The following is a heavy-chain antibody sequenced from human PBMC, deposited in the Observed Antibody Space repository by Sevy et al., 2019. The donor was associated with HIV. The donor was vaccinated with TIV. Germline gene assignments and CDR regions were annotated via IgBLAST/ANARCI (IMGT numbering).Heavy chain of an antibody. V-gene: IGHV3-74*01. CDR3: ARGGRFSSDAFDI. Sequence: GGSLRLSCAASGFTFSSYWMHWVRQGPGKGLEWVSRIKSDGGSTNYADSVKGRFTISRDNAKNTLYLQTNSLRAEDTAVYYCARGGRFSSDAFDIWGQGTMVTVSS. CDR1: GFTFSSYW. CDR2: IKSDGGST. J-gene: IGHJ3*02. D-gene: IGHD3-3*01.